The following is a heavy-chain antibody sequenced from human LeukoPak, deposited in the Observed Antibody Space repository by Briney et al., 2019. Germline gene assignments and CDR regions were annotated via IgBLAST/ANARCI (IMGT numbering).Heavy chain of an antibody. CDR3: AKAMTTITVYFQD. V-gene: IGHV3-23*01. Sequence: GGSLRLSCAVSGFISSNYALNWVRQAPGKGLEWVSTISGSGGTTYYADSVKGRFTISRDNSKNTLYLQMSSLRAEDTAVYYCAKAMTTITVYFQDWGQGTLVTVSS. CDR1: GFISSNYA. D-gene: IGHD5-24*01. CDR2: ISGSGGTT. J-gene: IGHJ1*01.